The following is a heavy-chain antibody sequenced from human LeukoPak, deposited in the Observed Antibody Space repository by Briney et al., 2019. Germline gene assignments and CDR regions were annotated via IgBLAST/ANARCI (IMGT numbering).Heavy chain of an antibody. D-gene: IGHD2-15*01. J-gene: IGHJ3*02. CDR2: IYYSGST. V-gene: IGHV4-59*01. CDR1: GGSISSYY. Sequence: SETLSLTCTVSGGSISSYYWSWIRQPPGKGLEWIGYIYYSGSTNYNPSLKSRVTISVDTSKNQFSLKLSSVTAADTAVYYCAREGYSSRPGAFDIWGQGTMVTDSS. CDR3: AREGYSSRPGAFDI.